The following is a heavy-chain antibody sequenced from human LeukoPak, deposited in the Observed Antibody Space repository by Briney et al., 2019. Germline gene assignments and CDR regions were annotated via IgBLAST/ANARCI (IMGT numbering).Heavy chain of an antibody. Sequence: GASVKVSCKTSGYTFTDYYIHWVRQAPGQGPEWMGWINPNSGGTNYAQNLQGRVTMTRDTSISTAYMELSRLRSDDTAVYYCARVLMATHYYFDYWGQGTLVTVSS. CDR3: ARVLMATHYYFDY. CDR1: GYTFTDYY. J-gene: IGHJ4*02. V-gene: IGHV1-2*02. CDR2: INPNSGGT. D-gene: IGHD2-8*01.